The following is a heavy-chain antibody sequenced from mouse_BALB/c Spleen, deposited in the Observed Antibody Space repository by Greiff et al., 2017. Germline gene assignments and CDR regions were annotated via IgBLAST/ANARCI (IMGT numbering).Heavy chain of an antibody. CDR2: IYPGDGST. CDR3: ARASTMITTAWFAY. V-gene: IGHV1S56*01. D-gene: IGHD2-4*01. J-gene: IGHJ3*01. CDR1: GYTFTSYY. Sequence: QVQLQQSGPELVKPGASVKMSCKASGYTFTSYYIHWVKQRPGQGLEWIGWIYPGDGSTKYNEKFKGKTTLTADKSSSTAYMLLSSLTSEDSAIYFCARASTMITTAWFAYWGQGTLVTVSA.